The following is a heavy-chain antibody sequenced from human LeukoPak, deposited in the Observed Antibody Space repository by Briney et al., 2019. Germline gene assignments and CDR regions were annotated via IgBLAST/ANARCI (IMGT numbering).Heavy chain of an antibody. Sequence: PGGSLRLSCAASGFTFSSYWMSWVRQAPGKGLECVANIKQDGSEKYYVDSVKGRFTISRDNAKNSLYLQMNSLRAEDTAVYYCARDRSGYYKYYYGMDVWGQGTTVTVSS. J-gene: IGHJ6*02. CDR3: ARDRSGYYKYYYGMDV. CDR1: GFTFSSYW. V-gene: IGHV3-7*03. D-gene: IGHD3-3*01. CDR2: IKQDGSEK.